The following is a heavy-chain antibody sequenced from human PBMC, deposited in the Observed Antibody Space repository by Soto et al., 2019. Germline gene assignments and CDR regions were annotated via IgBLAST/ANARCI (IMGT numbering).Heavy chain of an antibody. J-gene: IGHJ4*02. V-gene: IGHV1-69*14. CDR3: ARVAETGYTSGWYYVDY. CDR1: GGTFSNYA. Sequence: QVQLVQSGADVKKPGSSVKVSCEVSGGTFSNYAFTWVRQGPGQGLEWMGGIIPIFGTANYARQFKGRVAISADKATTTTYMELSNLTSEDTAVYYCARVAETGYTSGWYYVDYWGQGSLVTVSS. D-gene: IGHD6-19*01. CDR2: IIPIFGTA.